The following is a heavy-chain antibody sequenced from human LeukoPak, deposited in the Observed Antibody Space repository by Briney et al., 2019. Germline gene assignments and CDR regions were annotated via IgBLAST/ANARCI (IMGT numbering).Heavy chain of an antibody. J-gene: IGHJ6*03. D-gene: IGHD6-13*01. CDR1: GFTFSSYS. CDR3: ARIYSSSWWSYYYYYMDV. CDR2: ISSSSYI. V-gene: IGHV3-21*01. Sequence: GGSLRLSCAASGFTFSSYSMNWVRQAPGKGLEWVSSISSSSYIYYADSVKGRFTISRDNAKNSLYLQMNSLRAEDTAVYYCARIYSSSWWSYYYYYMDVWGKGTTVTVSS.